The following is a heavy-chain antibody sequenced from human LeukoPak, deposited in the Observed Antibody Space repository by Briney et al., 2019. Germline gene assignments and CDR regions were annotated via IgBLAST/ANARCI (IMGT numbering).Heavy chain of an antibody. CDR3: ARGADFWSGYSDLYYFDY. CDR1: GGPISSGSYY. CDR2: IYTSGST. V-gene: IGHV4-61*02. Sequence: SETLSLTCTVSGGPISSGSYYWSWIRQPAGKGREWIGRIYTSGSTNYNPSLKSRVTVSVDTSKNQFSLKLSSVTAADTAVYYCARGADFWSGYSDLYYFDYWGQGTLVTVSS. J-gene: IGHJ4*02. D-gene: IGHD3-3*01.